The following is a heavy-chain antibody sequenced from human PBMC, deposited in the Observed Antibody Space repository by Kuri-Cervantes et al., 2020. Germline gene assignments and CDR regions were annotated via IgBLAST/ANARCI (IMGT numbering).Heavy chain of an antibody. D-gene: IGHD4-17*01. Sequence: ASVKVSCKASGYTFTSYAIHWVRQAPGQRLEWMGWISAYNGNTNYAQKLQGRVTMTTDTSTSTAYMELRSLRSDDTAVYYCARWGLTVTTGGADYWGQGTLVTVSS. CDR2: ISAYNGNT. J-gene: IGHJ4*02. CDR3: ARWGLTVTTGGADY. V-gene: IGHV1-18*04. CDR1: GYTFTSYA.